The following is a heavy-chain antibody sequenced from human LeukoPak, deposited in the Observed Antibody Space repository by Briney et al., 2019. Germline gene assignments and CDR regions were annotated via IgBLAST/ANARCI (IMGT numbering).Heavy chain of an antibody. CDR1: GASIRTYD. D-gene: IGHD2-8*02. CDR2: IHHRGGT. J-gene: IGHJ4*02. V-gene: IGHV4-59*01. Sequence: SETLSLTCDVSGASIRTYDWSWIRQPPGEGLEWIGSIHHRGGTNYNASLTSRVTISVDTSKNQFFLKLNFVTTADTAVYYCANGAWSLHGWGRGTLVTVSS. CDR3: ANGAWSLHG.